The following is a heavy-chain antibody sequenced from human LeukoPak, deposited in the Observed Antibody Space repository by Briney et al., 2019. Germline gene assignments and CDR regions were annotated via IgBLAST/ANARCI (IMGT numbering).Heavy chain of an antibody. V-gene: IGHV5-51*01. CDR3: ARTGYYDFWSGPKGWYFQH. CDR2: IYPGDSDT. J-gene: IGHJ1*01. Sequence: GQSLKISCKGSGYSFTSFWIGWVRQMLGKGLEWMGIIYPGDSDTRYSPSFQGQVTISADKSISTAYLQWSSLKASDTAMYYCARTGYYDFWSGPKGWYFQHWGQGTLVTVSS. CDR1: GYSFTSFW. D-gene: IGHD3-3*01.